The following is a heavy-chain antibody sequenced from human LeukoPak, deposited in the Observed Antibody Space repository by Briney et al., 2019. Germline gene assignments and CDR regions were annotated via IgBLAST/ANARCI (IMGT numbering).Heavy chain of an antibody. J-gene: IGHJ4*02. CDR1: GASISSGSYY. D-gene: IGHD3-22*01. CDR2: IYSSGST. CDR3: VKGNYDSSGYYYYFDY. V-gene: IGHV4-61*02. Sequence: SQTLSLTCTVSGASISSGSYYWNWIPQPAGKGLEWIGRIYSSGSTNYNPSLKSRVTMSVDTSKNQFSLKLSSVTAADTAVYYCVKGNYDSSGYYYYFDYWGQGTLVTVSS.